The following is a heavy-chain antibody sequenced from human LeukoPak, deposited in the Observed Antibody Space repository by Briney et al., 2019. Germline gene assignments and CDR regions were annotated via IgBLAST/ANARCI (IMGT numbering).Heavy chain of an antibody. V-gene: IGHV3-21*01. CDR1: GFTFSSYS. D-gene: IGHD5-12*01. Sequence: GGSLRLSCAASGFTFSSYSMNWVRQAPGKGLEWVSSISSSSSYIYYADSVKGRFTISRDNAKNSLYLQMNSLRAEDTAVYYCAKGYSGYDVFDYWRQGTLVTVSS. J-gene: IGHJ4*02. CDR2: ISSSSSYI. CDR3: AKGYSGYDVFDY.